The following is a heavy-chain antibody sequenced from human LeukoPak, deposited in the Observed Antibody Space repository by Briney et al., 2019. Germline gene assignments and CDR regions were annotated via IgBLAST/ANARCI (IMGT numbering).Heavy chain of an antibody. J-gene: IGHJ4*02. V-gene: IGHV4-39*02. Sequence: SETLSLTCTVSGGSISSSSYYWGWIRQPPGKGLEWIGSIYYSGSTYYNPSLKSRVTISVDTSKNQFSLKLSSVTTADTAVYYCAREYSSSPDYWGQGTLVTVSS. CDR1: GGSISSSSYY. CDR2: IYYSGST. CDR3: AREYSSSPDY. D-gene: IGHD6-6*01.